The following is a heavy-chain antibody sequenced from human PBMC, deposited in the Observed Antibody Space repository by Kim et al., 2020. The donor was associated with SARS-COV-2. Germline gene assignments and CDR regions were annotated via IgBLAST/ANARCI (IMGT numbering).Heavy chain of an antibody. CDR2: IIPILGIA. D-gene: IGHD2-21*02. J-gene: IGHJ4*02. V-gene: IGHV1-69*04. CDR3: ARDAGYCGGDCPDY. Sequence: SVKVSCKASGGTFSSYAISWVRQAPGQGLEWMGRIIPILGIANYAQKFQGRVTITADKSTSTAYMELSSLRSEDTAVYYCARDAGYCGGDCPDYWGQGTLVTVSS. CDR1: GGTFSSYA.